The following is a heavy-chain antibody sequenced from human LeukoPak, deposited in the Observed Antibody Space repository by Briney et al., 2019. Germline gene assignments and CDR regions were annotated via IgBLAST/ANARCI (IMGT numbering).Heavy chain of an antibody. CDR1: GFTFSIYT. CDR2: INYNGDNK. Sequence: GGSLRLSCAASGFTFSIYTMNWVRQAPGKGLEWVSIINYNGDNKYYADSVQGRFTISRDNSKNTVYLQMTSLRAADTAIYYCAKDGHCPGALCPTQIAVAGYNDNWGQGTLVTVSS. D-gene: IGHD6-19*01. V-gene: IGHV3-23*01. CDR3: AKDGHCPGALCPTQIAVAGYNDN. J-gene: IGHJ4*02.